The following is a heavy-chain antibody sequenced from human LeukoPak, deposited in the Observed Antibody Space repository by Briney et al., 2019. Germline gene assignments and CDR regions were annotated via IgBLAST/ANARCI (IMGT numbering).Heavy chain of an antibody. CDR3: GRDSEIDYTDAFDI. J-gene: IGHJ3*02. CDR2: INSDGSST. CDR1: GFTFSSYW. D-gene: IGHD4-11*01. Sequence: PGGSLRLSCAASGFTFSSYWMHWVRQAPGKGLVWVSRINSDGSSTSYADSVKGRFTISRDNAKNTLYLQMNSLRAEDTAVYYCGRDSEIDYTDAFDIWGQGTMVTVSS. V-gene: IGHV3-74*01.